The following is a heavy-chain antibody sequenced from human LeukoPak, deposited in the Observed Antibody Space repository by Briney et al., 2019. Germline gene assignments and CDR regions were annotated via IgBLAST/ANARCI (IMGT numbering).Heavy chain of an antibody. CDR3: AKDLAGSGSYSFDY. CDR1: GFTFSNYA. J-gene: IGHJ4*02. D-gene: IGHD1-26*01. V-gene: IGHV3-23*01. Sequence: GGSLRLSCAASGFTFSNYAMNWVRQAPGGGLEWVSAISGSGGSTYYADSVKGRFTISRDNSKNTLYLQMNSLRAKDTAVYYCAKDLAGSGSYSFDYWGQGTLVTVSS. CDR2: ISGSGGST.